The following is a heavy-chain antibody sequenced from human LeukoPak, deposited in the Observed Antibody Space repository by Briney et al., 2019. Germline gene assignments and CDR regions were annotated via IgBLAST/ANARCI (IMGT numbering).Heavy chain of an antibody. CDR3: ASPSPHSARGDAFDI. V-gene: IGHV1-69*13. J-gene: IGHJ3*02. CDR2: IIPIFGTA. CDR1: GGTFSSYA. Sequence: SVKASCKASGGTFSSYAISWVRQAPGQGLEWMGGIIPIFGTANYAQKFQGRVTITADESTSTAYMELSSPRSEDTAVYYCASPSPHSARGDAFDIWGQGTMVTVSS.